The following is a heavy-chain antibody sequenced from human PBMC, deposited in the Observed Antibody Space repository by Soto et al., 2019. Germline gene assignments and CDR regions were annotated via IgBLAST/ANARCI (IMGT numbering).Heavy chain of an antibody. V-gene: IGHV4-30-2*01. CDR2: IYHTGTT. D-gene: IGHD1-26*01. Sequence: SETLSLTCTVSGGSINSGGYSWTWIRQPPGKGLEWIGFIYHTGTTYYNPSLKSRVTISVDRSKNQFSLKLNSVTAADTAVYYCARVISYGYFDYWGQGTPVTVSS. CDR1: GGSINSGGYS. CDR3: ARVISYGYFDY. J-gene: IGHJ4*02.